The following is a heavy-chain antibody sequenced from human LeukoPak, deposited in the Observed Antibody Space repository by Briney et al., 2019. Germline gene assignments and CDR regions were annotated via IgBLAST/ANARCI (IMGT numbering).Heavy chain of an antibody. CDR1: GFTFSYYD. V-gene: IGHV3-33*01. CDR3: ARSSWFDP. J-gene: IGHJ5*02. D-gene: IGHD6-6*01. CDR2: IWYDGSNK. Sequence: GGSLRLSCAASGFTFSYYDMHWVRQAPGKGLEWVAVIWYDGSNKYYADSVKGRFTISRDNSKNTLYLQMNSLRAEDTAVYYCARSSWFDPWGQGTLVTVSS.